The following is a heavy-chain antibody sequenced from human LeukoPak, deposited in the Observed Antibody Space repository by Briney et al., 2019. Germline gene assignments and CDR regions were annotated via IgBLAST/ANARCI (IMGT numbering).Heavy chain of an antibody. J-gene: IGHJ5*02. Sequence: SETLSLTCTVSGGSISSYYWSWIRQPAGKGLEWIGRIYTSGSTNYNPSLKSRVTMSVDTSKNQFSLKLSSVTTADTAVYYCARDSGGYDFWSGYYQNWFDPWGQGTLVTVSS. D-gene: IGHD3-3*01. CDR3: ARDSGGYDFWSGYYQNWFDP. V-gene: IGHV4-4*07. CDR1: GGSISSYY. CDR2: IYTSGST.